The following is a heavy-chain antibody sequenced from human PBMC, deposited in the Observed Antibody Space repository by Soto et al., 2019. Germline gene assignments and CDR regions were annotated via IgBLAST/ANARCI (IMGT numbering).Heavy chain of an antibody. V-gene: IGHV4-39*01. D-gene: IGHD3-22*01. Sequence: PSETLSLTCTVSGGSISSSDFYWGWLRQPPGKGLDFIGSMYYSGTTYYNPSLKNRITISVDTSKNQFSLKLISVTAADTAVYYCAVVDSTGNWFDPWGPGALVTVSS. CDR2: MYYSGTT. J-gene: IGHJ5*02. CDR3: AVVDSTGNWFDP. CDR1: GGSISSSDFY.